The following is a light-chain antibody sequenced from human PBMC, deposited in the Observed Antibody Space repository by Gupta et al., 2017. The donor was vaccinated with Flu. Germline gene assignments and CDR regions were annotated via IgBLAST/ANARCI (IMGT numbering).Light chain of an antibody. Sequence: QSALTQPASGSGSPGQPITISCTGTSSDVGSYNLVSWYQQHPGKAPKLMIYEGSKRPSGVSNRFSGSKSGNTASLTISGLQAEDEADYYCCSYAGSSTLVFGGGTKLTVL. CDR1: SSDVGSYNL. CDR3: CSYAGSSTLV. CDR2: EGS. J-gene: IGLJ3*02. V-gene: IGLV2-23*01.